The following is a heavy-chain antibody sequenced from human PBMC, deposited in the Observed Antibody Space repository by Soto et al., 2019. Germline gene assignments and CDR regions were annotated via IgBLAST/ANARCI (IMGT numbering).Heavy chain of an antibody. V-gene: IGHV3-15*07. CDR2: IKSETGGGTT. Sequence: EVQVVESGGGLVQPGKSLRLSCAASGFLFINAWMNWVRQAPGKGLEWVGRIKSETGGGTTDYAAPVKGRFTIARDDTKNMLDQQMNSLKTEDTAVYYCTTTYTGGSYYTWGQGTLVTVSS. D-gene: IGHD1-26*01. J-gene: IGHJ5*02. CDR1: GFLFINAW. CDR3: TTTYTGGSYYT.